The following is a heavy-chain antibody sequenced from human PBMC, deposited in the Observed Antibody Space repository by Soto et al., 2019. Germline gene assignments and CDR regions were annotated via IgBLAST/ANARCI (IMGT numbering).Heavy chain of an antibody. CDR3: AVTTGY. V-gene: IGHV1-8*01. D-gene: IGHD4-17*01. Sequence: QVRVVQSGAEVKKPGASVRVSCKTSGYTFTDYDINWVRQAPGQGLEWMGWVRPDHGNAGYAQQFEGRVTMTSDTSISTVFLELTNLRSEDTAVYYCAVTTGYWGQGTKGTVSS. J-gene: IGHJ4*02. CDR1: GYTFTDYD. CDR2: VRPDHGNA.